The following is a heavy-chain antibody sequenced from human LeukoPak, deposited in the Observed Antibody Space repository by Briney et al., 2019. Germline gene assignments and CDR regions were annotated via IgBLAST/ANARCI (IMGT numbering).Heavy chain of an antibody. CDR2: IHYSGDT. CDR1: GDSVSSHY. CDR3: ARARAVAQVGGYNYHPLDV. D-gene: IGHD6-19*01. Sequence: SETLSLTCTVSGDSVSSHYWNWIRQSPGRGLEYIGYIHYSGDTDYNPSLKSRLTISLDTSDNQLSLKLTSVTAADTDVYYCARARAVAQVGGYNYHPLDVWGQGTTVTVSS. V-gene: IGHV4-59*08. J-gene: IGHJ6*02.